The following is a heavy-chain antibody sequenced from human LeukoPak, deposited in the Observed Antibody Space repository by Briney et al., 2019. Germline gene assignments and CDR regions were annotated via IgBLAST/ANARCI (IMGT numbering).Heavy chain of an antibody. CDR3: ARGYIVGAIDY. CDR2: MNPNSGNP. D-gene: IGHD1-26*01. V-gene: IGHV1-8*03. J-gene: IGHJ4*02. Sequence: EASVKVSCKASGYTFTSYDINWVRQATGQGLEWMGWMNPNSGNPGYAQKFQGRVTITRNTSISTAYMELSSLRSEDTAVYYCARGYIVGAIDYWGQGTLVTVSS. CDR1: GYTFTSYD.